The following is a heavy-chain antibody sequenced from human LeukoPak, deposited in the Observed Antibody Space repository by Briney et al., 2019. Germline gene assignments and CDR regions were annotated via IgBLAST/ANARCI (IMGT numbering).Heavy chain of an antibody. J-gene: IGHJ6*03. V-gene: IGHV3-21*01. D-gene: IGHD2-2*02. Sequence: GGSLRLSCAASGFTFSSYSMNWVRQAPGKGLEWVSSISSSSSYIYYADSVKGRFTISRDNAKNSLYLQMNSLRAEDTAVYYCASGYCSSTSCYISAYYMDVWGKGTTVTVSS. CDR1: GFTFSSYS. CDR3: ASGYCSSTSCYISAYYMDV. CDR2: ISSSSSYI.